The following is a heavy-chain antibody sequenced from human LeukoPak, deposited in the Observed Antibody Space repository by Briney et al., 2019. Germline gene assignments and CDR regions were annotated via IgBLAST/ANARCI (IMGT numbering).Heavy chain of an antibody. D-gene: IGHD2-2*01. CDR3: ARRGEYCSSTSCYRYYYYMDV. CDR1: GYSFTSYW. J-gene: IGHJ6*03. Sequence: HGESLKISCQGSGYSFTSYWIGWVRQMPGKGLEWMGIIYPGDSDTRYSPSFQGQVTISADKSISTAYLQWSSLKASDTAMYYCARRGEYCSSTSCYRYYYYMDVWGKGTTVTVSS. CDR2: IYPGDSDT. V-gene: IGHV5-51*01.